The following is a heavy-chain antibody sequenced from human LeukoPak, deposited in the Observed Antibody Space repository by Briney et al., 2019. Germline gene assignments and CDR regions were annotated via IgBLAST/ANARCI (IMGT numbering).Heavy chain of an antibody. CDR2: ISSSSSYI. J-gene: IGHJ6*02. Sequence: GGSLRLSCAAYGFKFSDYYMKWVRQAPGKGLEWVSSISSSSSYIYYADSVKGRFTISRDNAKNSLYLQMNSLRAEDTAVYYCARDYPRIAVAGGPGLGMDVWGQGTTVTVSS. CDR3: ARDYPRIAVAGGPGLGMDV. D-gene: IGHD6-19*01. V-gene: IGHV3-21*01. CDR1: GFKFSDYY.